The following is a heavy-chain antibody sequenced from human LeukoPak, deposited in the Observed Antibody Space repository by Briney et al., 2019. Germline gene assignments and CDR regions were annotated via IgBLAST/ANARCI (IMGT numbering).Heavy chain of an antibody. CDR1: GGSISSGGYY. CDR3: ARIEVGNSFDI. V-gene: IGHV4-31*03. Sequence: SETLSLTCTVSGGSISSGGYYWSWIRQHPGKGLEWIGYIYYSGSTYYNPSLKSRVTISVDTSKNQFSLHLSSVTAADTAVYYCARIEVGNSFDIWGQGTKVTVSS. D-gene: IGHD3-22*01. CDR2: IYYSGST. J-gene: IGHJ3*02.